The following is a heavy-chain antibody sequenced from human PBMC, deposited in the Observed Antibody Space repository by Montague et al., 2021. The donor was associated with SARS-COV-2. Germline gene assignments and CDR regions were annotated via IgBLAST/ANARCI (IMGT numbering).Heavy chain of an antibody. Sequence: SETLSLTCTVSGGPISSSSYYWGWIRQPPGKGLEWIGSIYYSGSTYYNPSLKSRVTISVDTSKNQFSLKLSSVTAADTAVYYCARVGRQQLVRLSGMDVGGQGTTVTVSS. D-gene: IGHD6-13*01. CDR3: ARVGRQQLVRLSGMDV. V-gene: IGHV4-39*07. CDR2: IYYSGST. CDR1: GGPISSSSYY. J-gene: IGHJ6*02.